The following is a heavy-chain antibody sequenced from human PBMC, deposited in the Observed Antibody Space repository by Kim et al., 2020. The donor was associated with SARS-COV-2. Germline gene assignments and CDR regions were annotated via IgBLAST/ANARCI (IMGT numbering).Heavy chain of an antibody. CDR2: IYYSGST. J-gene: IGHJ2*01. V-gene: IGHV4-39*01. CDR1: GGSISSSSYY. Sequence: SETLSLTCTVSGGSISSSSYYWGWIRQPPGKGLEWIGSIYYSGSTYYNPSLKSRVTISVDTSKNQFSLKLSSVTAADTAVYYCARWYSSSSRTSGYFDLWGRGTLVTVSS. D-gene: IGHD6-6*01. CDR3: ARWYSSSSRTSGYFDL.